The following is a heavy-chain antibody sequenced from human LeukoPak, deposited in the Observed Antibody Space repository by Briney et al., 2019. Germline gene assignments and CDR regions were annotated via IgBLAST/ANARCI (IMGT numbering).Heavy chain of an antibody. V-gene: IGHV1-18*01. CDR3: ARGRDFWSGYSYYFDY. Sequence: ASVKVSCKASGYTFTTYGISWVRQAPGQGLEWMGWISAYNGDTNYAQKLQGRVTMTTDTSTSTAYMELRTLRSDDTAVYYCARGRDFWSGYSYYFDYWGQGTLVTVSS. D-gene: IGHD3-3*01. CDR2: ISAYNGDT. CDR1: GYTFTTYG. J-gene: IGHJ4*02.